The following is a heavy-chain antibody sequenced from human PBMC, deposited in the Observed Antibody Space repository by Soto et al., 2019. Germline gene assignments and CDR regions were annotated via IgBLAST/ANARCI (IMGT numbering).Heavy chain of an antibody. J-gene: IGHJ5*02. D-gene: IGHD5-12*01. Sequence: SETLSLTCTVSGGSISSYYWSWIRQPPGKGLEWIGYIYYSGSTNYNPSLKSRVTISVGTSKNQFSLKLSSVTAADTAVYYCARASKVPRDGYINWFDPWGQGTLVTVS. V-gene: IGHV4-59*01. CDR1: GGSISSYY. CDR3: ARASKVPRDGYINWFDP. CDR2: IYYSGST.